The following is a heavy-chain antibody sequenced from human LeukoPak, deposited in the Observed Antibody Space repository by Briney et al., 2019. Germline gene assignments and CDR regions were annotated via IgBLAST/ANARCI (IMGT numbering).Heavy chain of an antibody. Sequence: GGSLGSSVPASGSTFITHWITWFGKPPGKGLKWLAKIKEDGSEKYYVDSVKGRFTISGDNAENSLYLQMNSLRVEDTGVYYCVRRWLNYYYYGMDVWGQGTTVTVSS. CDR1: GSTFITHW. J-gene: IGHJ6*02. D-gene: IGHD5-24*01. V-gene: IGHV3-7*01. CDR2: IKEDGSEK. CDR3: VRRWLNYYYYGMDV.